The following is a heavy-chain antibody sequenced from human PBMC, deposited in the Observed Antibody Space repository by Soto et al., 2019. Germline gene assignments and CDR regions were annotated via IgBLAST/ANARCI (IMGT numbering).Heavy chain of an antibody. V-gene: IGHV1-2*02. D-gene: IGHD6-19*01. CDR2: LNPNSGGT. J-gene: IGHJ4*02. CDR1: GYTFTGYY. Sequence: QVQLVPSGAEVQKPGASVKVSCKASGYTFTGYYMHWVRQAPGQGLEWMGWLNPNSGGTNYAQKFQGRVTMTRDPSISTAYMELSRLRSDDTAVYYCARDLGRYSSGGENCGQGPLVTVSS. CDR3: ARDLGRYSSGGEN.